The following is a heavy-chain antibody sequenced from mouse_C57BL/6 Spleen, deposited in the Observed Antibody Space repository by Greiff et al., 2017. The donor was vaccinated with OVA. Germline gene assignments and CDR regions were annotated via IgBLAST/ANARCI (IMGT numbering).Heavy chain of an antibody. J-gene: IGHJ3*01. CDR2: IYPRDGST. D-gene: IGHD2-4*01. V-gene: IGHV1-78*01. CDR1: GYTFTDHT. Sequence: QVQLQQSDAELVKPGASVKISCKVSGYTFTDHTIHWMKQRPEPGLEWIGYIYPRDGSTKYNEKFKGKATLTADKSSSTAYMQLNSLTSEDSAVYFFARQRGYYEFCATWCAYWGQGTLVTVSA. CDR3: ARQRGYYEFCATWCAY.